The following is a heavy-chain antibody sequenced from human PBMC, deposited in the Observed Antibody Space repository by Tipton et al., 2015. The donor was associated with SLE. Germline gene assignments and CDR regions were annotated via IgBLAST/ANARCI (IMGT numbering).Heavy chain of an antibody. J-gene: IGHJ4*02. CDR1: GGSISSHY. CDR2: IYYSGST. CDR3: ARVRVRYSSGWTYYFDY. D-gene: IGHD6-19*01. V-gene: IGHV4-59*11. Sequence: LRLSCTVSGGSISSHYWSWIRQPPGKGLEWIGYIYYSGSTNYNPSLKSRVTISVDTSKNQFSLKLSSVTAADTAVYYCARVRVRYSSGWTYYFDYWGQGTLVTVSS.